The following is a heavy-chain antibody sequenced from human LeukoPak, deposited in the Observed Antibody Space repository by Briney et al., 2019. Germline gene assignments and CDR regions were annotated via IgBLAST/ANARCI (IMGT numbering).Heavy chain of an antibody. CDR3: ARDRHGMAV. Sequence: RGSLKLSCAASGFTLSSYDMHWVRQVTGKGLEWVSAIGVAGDTYYPGSVKGRFIITRENAKNSLYLQMNSLRVEDTAVYYCARDRHGMAVWGQGTTVVVSS. V-gene: IGHV3-13*01. CDR1: GFTLSSYD. J-gene: IGHJ6*02. CDR2: IGVAGDT.